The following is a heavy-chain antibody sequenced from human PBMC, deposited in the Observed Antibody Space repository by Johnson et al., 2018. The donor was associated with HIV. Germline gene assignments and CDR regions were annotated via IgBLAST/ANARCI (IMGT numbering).Heavy chain of an antibody. V-gene: IGHV3-9*01. CDR3: VRDGGSLAPGAFDV. J-gene: IGHJ3*01. Sequence: VQLVESGGGLVQPGRSLRLSCAASGFTFDDYAMHWVRQAPGKGLEWVSGISWNSGSIGYADSVKGRFTISRDNAKNSLYLQMTSLRAGDTAVYYCVRDGGSLAPGAFDVWGQGTVVTVSS. D-gene: IGHD3-16*01. CDR2: ISWNSGSI. CDR1: GFTFDDYA.